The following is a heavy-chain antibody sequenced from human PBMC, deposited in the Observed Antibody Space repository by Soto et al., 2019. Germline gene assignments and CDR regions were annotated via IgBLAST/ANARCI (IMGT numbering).Heavy chain of an antibody. J-gene: IGHJ5*02. CDR1: GFSFTSYW. V-gene: IGHV5-10-1*01. Sequence: PGASLKISCKGSGFSFTSYWISWVRQMPGKGLEWMGRIDPSDSYTNYSPSFQGHVTISADKSISTAYLQWSSLKASDTAMYYCARRGYCSGGSCYSHWFDPWGQGTLVTVSS. D-gene: IGHD2-15*01. CDR3: ARRGYCSGGSCYSHWFDP. CDR2: IDPSDSYT.